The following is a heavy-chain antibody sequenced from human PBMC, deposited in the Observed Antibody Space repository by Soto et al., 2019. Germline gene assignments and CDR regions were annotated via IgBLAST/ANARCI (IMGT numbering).Heavy chain of an antibody. D-gene: IGHD2-2*01. CDR2: IKSKTDGGTI. CDR3: TTWKREKSCTSVSCYGDRAY. Sequence: EVPLVESGGALVKPGESLTLSCAASGFTFNSAWMTWVRQAPGKGLEWVGRIKSKTDGGTIDYAAPVKGRFTISRDESKNTLYLQMNSLKTEDPAVSYCTTWKREKSCTSVSCYGDRAYWGQGTLVTVS. CDR1: GFTFNSAW. V-gene: IGHV3-15*02. J-gene: IGHJ4*02.